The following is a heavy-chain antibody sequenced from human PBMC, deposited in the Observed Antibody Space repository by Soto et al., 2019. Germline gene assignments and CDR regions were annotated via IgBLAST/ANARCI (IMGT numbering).Heavy chain of an antibody. CDR2: IYYSGST. J-gene: IGHJ6*02. V-gene: IGHV4-59*01. CDR3: ARLTGYTTEDYYYGMDV. D-gene: IGHD3-16*02. Sequence: SETLSLTCTVSCGSISSCYWSWIRQPPGKGLEWIGYIYYSGSTNYNPSLKSRVTISVDTSKNQFSLKLSSVTAADTAVYYCARLTGYTTEDYYYGMDVWGQGTTVTVSS. CDR1: CGSISSCY.